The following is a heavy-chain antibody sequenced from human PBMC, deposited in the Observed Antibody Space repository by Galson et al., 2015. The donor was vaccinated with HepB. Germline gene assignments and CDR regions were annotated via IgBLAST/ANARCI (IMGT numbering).Heavy chain of an antibody. CDR3: ATGRYSNGYYSSNQYYGLDV. V-gene: IGHV1-24*01. J-gene: IGHJ6*02. CDR2: FDPEDGDT. D-gene: IGHD3-22*01. Sequence: SVKVSCKVSGYTLTELSMHWVRQAPGKGLEWMGSFDPEDGDTIYAQKFQGRVTMTEDTSTDTAYMDLSSLRSEDTAVYYCATGRYSNGYYSSNQYYGLDVWGQGTTVTVS. CDR1: GYTLTELS.